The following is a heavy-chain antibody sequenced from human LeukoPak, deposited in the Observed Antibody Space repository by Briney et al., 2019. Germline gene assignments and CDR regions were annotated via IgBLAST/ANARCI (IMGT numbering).Heavy chain of an antibody. V-gene: IGHV1-18*04. CDR1: GYTFTGYY. CDR2: ISAYNGNT. D-gene: IGHD5-12*01. CDR3: ARDLGRGYRTLGY. Sequence: ASVKVSCKASGYTFTGYYMHWVRQAPGQGLEWMGWISAYNGNTNYAQKLQGRVTMTTDTSTSTAYMELRSLRSDDTAVYYCARDLGRGYRTLGYWGQGTLVTVSS. J-gene: IGHJ4*02.